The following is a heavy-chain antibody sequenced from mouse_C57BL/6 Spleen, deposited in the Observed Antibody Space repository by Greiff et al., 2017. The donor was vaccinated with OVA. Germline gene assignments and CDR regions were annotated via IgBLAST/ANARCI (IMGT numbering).Heavy chain of an antibody. Sequence: QVQLQQPGAELVKPGASVKLSCKASGYTFTSYWMQWVKQRPGQGLEWIGEIDPSDSYTNYNQKFKGKATLTVDTSSSTAYMQLSSLTSEDSAVYYCAKGRLLEAYWGKGTLVTVSA. J-gene: IGHJ3*01. CDR2: IDPSDSYT. V-gene: IGHV1-50*01. CDR1: GYTFTSYW. D-gene: IGHD2-1*01. CDR3: AKGRLLEAY.